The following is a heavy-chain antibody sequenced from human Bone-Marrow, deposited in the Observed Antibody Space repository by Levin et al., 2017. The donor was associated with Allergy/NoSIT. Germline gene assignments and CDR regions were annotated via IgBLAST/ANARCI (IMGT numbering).Heavy chain of an antibody. J-gene: IGHJ4*02. V-gene: IGHV3-7*01. CDR1: GFIFSAKW. CDR2: IRGDGNEI. Sequence: PGGSLRLSCAASGFIFSAKWMTWIRQAPGKGLEWVAHIRGDGNEIYYVDSVKGRFTVSRDNAKNSVSLQMNYLRAEDTALYYCATISDDYWGQGTLVTVSS. CDR3: ATISDDY.